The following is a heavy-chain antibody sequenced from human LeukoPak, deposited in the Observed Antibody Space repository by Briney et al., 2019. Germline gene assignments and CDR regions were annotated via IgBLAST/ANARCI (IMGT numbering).Heavy chain of an antibody. CDR3: ARLGSGSYYVDY. D-gene: IGHD1-26*01. CDR1: GGSISSDY. Sequence: PSETLSLTCTVSGGSISSDYWSWIRQPLGKGLEWIGEINHSGSTNYNPSLKSRVTISVDTSKNQFSLKLSSVTAADTAVYYCARLGSGSYYVDYWGQGTLVTVSS. J-gene: IGHJ4*02. CDR2: INHSGST. V-gene: IGHV4-34*01.